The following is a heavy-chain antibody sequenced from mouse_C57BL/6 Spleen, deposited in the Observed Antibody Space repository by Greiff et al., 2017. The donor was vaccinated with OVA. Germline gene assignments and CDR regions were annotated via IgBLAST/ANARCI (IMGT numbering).Heavy chain of an antibody. D-gene: IGHD3-2*01. Sequence: QVQLQQPGAELVKPGASVKLSCKASGYTFTSYWMHWVKQRPGQGLEWIGMIHPNSGSTNYNEKFKSKATLTVDKSSSTAYMQLSSLTSEGSAVYYCAEDSGNYFDYWGQGTTLTVST. CDR1: GYTFTSYW. V-gene: IGHV1-64*01. J-gene: IGHJ2*01. CDR3: AEDSGNYFDY. CDR2: IHPNSGST.